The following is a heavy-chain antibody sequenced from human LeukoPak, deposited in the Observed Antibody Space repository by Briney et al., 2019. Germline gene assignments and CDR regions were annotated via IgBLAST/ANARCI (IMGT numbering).Heavy chain of an antibody. CDR2: INAGNGNT. CDR3: ARGLPFHNWFDP. D-gene: IGHD5/OR15-5a*01. Sequence: ASVKVSCKASGYTFTSYAMHWVRQAPGQRLEWMGWINAGNGNTKYSQKFQGRVTITRDTSASTAYMELSSLRSEDTAVCYCARGLPFHNWFDPWGQGTLVTVSS. CDR1: GYTFTSYA. V-gene: IGHV1-3*01. J-gene: IGHJ5*02.